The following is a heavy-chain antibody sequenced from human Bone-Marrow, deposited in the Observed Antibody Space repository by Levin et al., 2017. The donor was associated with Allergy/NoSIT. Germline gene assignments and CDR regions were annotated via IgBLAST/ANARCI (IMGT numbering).Heavy chain of an antibody. CDR1: GFTFDDYG. Sequence: RAGGSLRLSCVASGFTFDDYGMSWVRQVPGKGLEWVASVNWNGDTTNYADSVEGRFTISRDNAKNSLYLQMNSLRAEDTALYHCARDRVVLGFWSAGISYGNNWFDPWGQGTLVTVSS. CDR3: ARDRVVLGFWSAGISYGNNWFDP. J-gene: IGHJ5*02. V-gene: IGHV3-20*01. CDR2: VNWNGDTT. D-gene: IGHD3-3*01.